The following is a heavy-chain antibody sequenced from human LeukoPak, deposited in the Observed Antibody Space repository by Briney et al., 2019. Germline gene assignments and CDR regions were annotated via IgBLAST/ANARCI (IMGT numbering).Heavy chain of an antibody. Sequence: PGGSLRLSCAASGFTFSSYSMNWVRQAPGKGLEWVSYITSSDSTTYYADSVKGRFTISRDNSEITLYLQMNTLRAEDTAIYYCANYPRSMAARPVYWGQGTLVTVSS. CDR3: ANYPRSMAARPVY. D-gene: IGHD6-6*01. CDR1: GFTFSSYS. CDR2: ITSSDSTT. V-gene: IGHV3-48*01. J-gene: IGHJ4*02.